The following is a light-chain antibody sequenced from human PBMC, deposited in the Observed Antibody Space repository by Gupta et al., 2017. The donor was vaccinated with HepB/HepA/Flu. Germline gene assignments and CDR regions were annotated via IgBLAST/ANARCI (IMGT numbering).Light chain of an antibody. CDR2: RIS. J-gene: IGLJ3*02. CDR1: SSNIGNNN. CDR3: AAWDVSLSAWV. Sequence: QSLLTQPPSASGTPGQRVTISCSGSSSNIGNNNVYWFQQLPGTTPKVVIFRISQRPSGVPDRFSGSKSGTSASLAISGLRSEDEADYYCAAWDVSLSAWVFGGGTKLTVL. V-gene: IGLV1-47*01.